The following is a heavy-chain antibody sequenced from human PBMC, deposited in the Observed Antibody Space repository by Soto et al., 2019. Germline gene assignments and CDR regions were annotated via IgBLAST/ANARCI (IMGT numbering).Heavy chain of an antibody. J-gene: IGHJ3*02. CDR2: INPSGAST. V-gene: IGHV1-46*02. CDR1: GYSLNSYY. CDR3: ASDYNAYQRQHVFDI. D-gene: IGHD3-10*01. Sequence: QVQLVQSGAEVTNPGASVKVACKASGYSLNSYYMHWVRQAPGQGPEWMGVINPSGASTSYAQKFQGRVTMTRDTSTSTVYMELSSLRSEDTALYYCASDYNAYQRQHVFDIWGQGTLVTVSS.